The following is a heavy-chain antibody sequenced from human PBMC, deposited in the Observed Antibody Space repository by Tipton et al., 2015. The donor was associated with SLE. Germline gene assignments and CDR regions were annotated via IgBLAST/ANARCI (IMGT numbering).Heavy chain of an antibody. D-gene: IGHD5-24*01. J-gene: IGHJ3*02. CDR2: IYYSGST. CDR3: AREANYPGFGI. V-gene: IGHV4-59*11. Sequence: LRLSCTVSGGSISSHYWSWIRQPPGKGLEWIGYIYYSGSTNYNPSLKSRVTISVDTSKNQFSLKLSSVTAADTAAYYCAREANYPGFGIWGQGTMVTVSS. CDR1: GGSISSHY.